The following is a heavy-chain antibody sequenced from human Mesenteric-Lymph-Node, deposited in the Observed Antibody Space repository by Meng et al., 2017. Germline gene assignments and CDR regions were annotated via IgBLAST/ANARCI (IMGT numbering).Heavy chain of an antibody. J-gene: IGHJ4*02. CDR2: INPNSGGT. V-gene: IGHV1-2*06. CDR1: GYTFTGYY. Sequence: QVQLVQSRAEVKKPGASVKVSCKASGYTFTGYYMHWVRQAPGRGLEWMGRINPNSGGTNYAQKFQGRVTMTRDTSISTAYMELSRLRSDDTAVYYCARVGDKYSNGWYPGYWGQGTLVTVSS. D-gene: IGHD6-19*01. CDR3: ARVGDKYSNGWYPGY.